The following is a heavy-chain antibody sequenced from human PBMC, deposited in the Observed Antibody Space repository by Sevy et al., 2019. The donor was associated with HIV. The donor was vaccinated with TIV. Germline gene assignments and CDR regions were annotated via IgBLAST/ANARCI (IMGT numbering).Heavy chain of an antibody. CDR2: ISSSSGTR. D-gene: IGHD2-15*01. CDR3: ASRGYWGGGSCYSGPNDY. Sequence: GGSLRLSCAASTFTFSSYSMHWVRQAPGKGLEWVSYISSSSGTRYYADSVKGRFTISRDNAKKSLFLQMNSLRDEDTAVYYCASRGYWGGGSCYSGPNDYWGQGTLVTVSS. CDR1: TFTFSSYS. J-gene: IGHJ4*02. V-gene: IGHV3-48*02.